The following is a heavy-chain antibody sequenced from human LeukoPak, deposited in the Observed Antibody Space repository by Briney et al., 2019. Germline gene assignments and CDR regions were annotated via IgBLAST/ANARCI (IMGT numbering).Heavy chain of an antibody. J-gene: IGHJ4*02. CDR2: ISINGGST. Sequence: PGGSLRLSCSASGFTFSSYAMHWLRQAPGKGLEYVSGISINGGSTYYADSVKGRFTISRDNSKSTLYLQMSSLRAEDTAVYYCASARTSSRSWFTFDYWGQGILVTVSS. CDR3: ASARTSSRSWFTFDY. V-gene: IGHV3-64D*09. D-gene: IGHD6-13*01. CDR1: GFTFSSYA.